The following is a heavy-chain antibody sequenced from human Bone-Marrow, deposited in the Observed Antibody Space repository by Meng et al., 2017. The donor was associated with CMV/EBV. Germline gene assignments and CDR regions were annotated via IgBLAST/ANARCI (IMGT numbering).Heavy chain of an antibody. V-gene: IGHV4-4*07. D-gene: IGHD5-18*01. CDR1: GGSISSYY. J-gene: IGHJ4*02. CDR3: ARTQDTAMVAYYFDY. Sequence: GQPQESGPGLVKPSETLSLTCTVSGGSISSYYWSWIRQPAGKGLEWIGRIYTSGSTNYNPSLKSRVTMSVDTSKNQFSLKLSSVTAADTAVYYCARTQDTAMVAYYFDYWGQGTLVTVSS. CDR2: IYTSGST.